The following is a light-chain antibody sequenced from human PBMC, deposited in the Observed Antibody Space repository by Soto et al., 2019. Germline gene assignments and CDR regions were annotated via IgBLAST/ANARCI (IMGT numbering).Light chain of an antibody. V-gene: IGKV1-39*01. J-gene: IGKJ5*01. CDR1: QSISTH. CDR2: AAS. CDR3: QQSYSIPIT. Sequence: DIQMTQSPSSLSASVGDRVTIICRASQSISTHLNWYQQKQGKAPKLLIDAASSLQSGVPSRFSGSGSGTDFTLTISSLQPEDFATYYCQQSYSIPITFGQGTRLDIK.